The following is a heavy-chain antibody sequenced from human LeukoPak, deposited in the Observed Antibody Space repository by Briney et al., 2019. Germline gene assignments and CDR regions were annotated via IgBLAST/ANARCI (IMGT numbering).Heavy chain of an antibody. CDR1: GFTFSSYD. D-gene: IGHD3-10*01. Sequence: GGSLRLSCAASGFTFSSYDMHWVRQATGKGLEWVSAIGTAGDTYYPGSVKGRFTISRENAKNSLYLQMNSLRAGDTAVYYCARDGEGPLAFDIWGQGTMVTVSS. CDR3: ARDGEGPLAFDI. V-gene: IGHV3-13*01. J-gene: IGHJ3*02. CDR2: IGTAGDT.